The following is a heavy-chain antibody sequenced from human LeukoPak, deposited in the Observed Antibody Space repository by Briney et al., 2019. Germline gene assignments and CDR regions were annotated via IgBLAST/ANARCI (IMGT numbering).Heavy chain of an antibody. CDR1: GFTFSSYA. J-gene: IGHJ4*02. CDR2: ISGSGGST. D-gene: IGHD6-13*01. CDR3: AKDQTLYSSSCFDY. V-gene: IGHV3-23*01. Sequence: GGSLRLSCAASGFTFSSYAMSWVRQAPGKGLEWVLAISGSGGSTYYADSVKGRFTISRDNSKNTLYLQMNSLRAEDTAVYYCAKDQTLYSSSCFDYWGQGTLVTVSS.